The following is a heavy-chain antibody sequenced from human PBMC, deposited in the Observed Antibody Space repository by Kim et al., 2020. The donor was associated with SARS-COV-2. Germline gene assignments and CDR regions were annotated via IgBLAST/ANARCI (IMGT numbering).Heavy chain of an antibody. J-gene: IGHJ5*02. D-gene: IGHD3-10*01. V-gene: IGHV1-69*13. Sequence: SVKVSCKASGGTFSSYAISWVRQAPGQGLEWMGGIIPIFGTANYAQKFQGRVTITADESTSTAYMELSSLRSEDTAVYYCARGYYGSGSYYNWFDPWGQGTLVTVSS. CDR1: GGTFSSYA. CDR2: IIPIFGTA. CDR3: ARGYYGSGSYYNWFDP.